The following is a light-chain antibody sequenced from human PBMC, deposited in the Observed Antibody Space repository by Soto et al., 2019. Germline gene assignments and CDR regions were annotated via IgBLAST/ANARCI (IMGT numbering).Light chain of an antibody. CDR2: DAS. J-gene: IGKJ5*01. Sequence: DIQTTQSPSSLSASVVDGVTITCRASQSISIWLAWYQQKPGKAPRVLIWDASSLQRGVPSRFSGSGSGTDFTLTISSLEPEDFAVYYCQHRTNWLITFGQGTRLEIK. CDR1: QSISIW. CDR3: QHRTNWLIT. V-gene: IGKV1-5*01.